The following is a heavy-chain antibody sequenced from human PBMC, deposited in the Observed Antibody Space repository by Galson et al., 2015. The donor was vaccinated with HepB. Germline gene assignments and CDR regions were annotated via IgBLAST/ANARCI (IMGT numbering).Heavy chain of an antibody. Sequence: SCKASGGTFSSYAISWVRQAPGQGLEWMGRIIPILGIANYAQKFQGRVTITADKSTSTAYMELSSLRSEDTAVYYCARVGNNYYYYYGMDVWGQGTTVTVSS. J-gene: IGHJ6*02. CDR2: IIPILGIA. V-gene: IGHV1-69*04. CDR3: ARVGNNYYYYYGMDV. CDR1: GGTFSSYA.